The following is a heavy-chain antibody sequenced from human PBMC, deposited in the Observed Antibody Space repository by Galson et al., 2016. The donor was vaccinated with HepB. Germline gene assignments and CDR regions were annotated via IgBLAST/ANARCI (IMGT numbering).Heavy chain of an antibody. V-gene: IGHV2-70*01. CDR3: DRYLRSHGYYVMDV. CDR1: GFSLSTSGMA. CDR2: IDWNGNK. J-gene: IGHJ6*02. Sequence: PALVKPTQTLTMTCTFSGFSLSTSGMAVSWIRQLPGKALEWLAVIDWNGNKFYSPSLTTRLTISKDTSNNQVVLTLTNMDPVDTATYLCDRYLRSHGYYVMDVWGQGTTVTVSS. D-gene: IGHD4-17*01.